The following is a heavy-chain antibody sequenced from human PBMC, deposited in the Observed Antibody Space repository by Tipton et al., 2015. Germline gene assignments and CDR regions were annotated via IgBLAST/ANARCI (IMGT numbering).Heavy chain of an antibody. D-gene: IGHD3-22*01. V-gene: IGHV3-7*01. CDR3: AKDRGEYDASGYYYDS. CDR2: IKQDGSEK. CDR1: GFTFSSYW. Sequence: SGFTFSSYWMTWVRQAPGKGLEWVANIKQDGSEKYYVDSVKGRFTFSRDNAKNSLYLQMNSLRAEDTAVYYCAKDRGEYDASGYYYDSWGRGTLVIVSS. J-gene: IGHJ4*02.